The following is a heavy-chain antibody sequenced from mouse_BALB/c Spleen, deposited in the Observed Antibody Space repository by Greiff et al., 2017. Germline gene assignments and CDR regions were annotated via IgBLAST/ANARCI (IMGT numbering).Heavy chain of an antibody. V-gene: IGHV5-6-5*01. Sequence: EVHLVESGGGLVKPGGSLKLSCAASGFTFSSYAMFWVRQTPEKRLEWVASISSGGSTYYPDSVKGRFTISRDNARNILYLQMSSLRSEDTAMYYCATPYYGSSPSYWYFDVWGAGTTVTVSS. CDR1: GFTFSSYA. D-gene: IGHD1-1*01. CDR3: ATPYYGSSPSYWYFDV. CDR2: ISSGGST. J-gene: IGHJ1*01.